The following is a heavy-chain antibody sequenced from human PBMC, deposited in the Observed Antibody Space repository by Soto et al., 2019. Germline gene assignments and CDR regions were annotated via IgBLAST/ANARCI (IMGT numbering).Heavy chain of an antibody. Sequence: QAQLVQSGAEVKKPGASVTVSCKASGYTFTDYYVHWVRQAPGQGLEWMGWIDPNTGGTNYAQKFQGRVTMARDTSISTAYMELSRLTSDDTAVYDCAVLPDHSSSSNLLSLDYWGQGSLVTVSS. J-gene: IGHJ4*02. V-gene: IGHV1-2*02. CDR2: IDPNTGGT. CDR1: GYTFTDYY. D-gene: IGHD6-6*01. CDR3: AVLPDHSSSSNLLSLDY.